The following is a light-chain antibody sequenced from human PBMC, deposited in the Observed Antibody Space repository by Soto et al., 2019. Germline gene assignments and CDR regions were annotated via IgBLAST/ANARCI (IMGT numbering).Light chain of an antibody. CDR1: QSISTN. J-gene: IGKJ1*01. V-gene: IGKV3-15*01. CDR3: QQYNNWPPWR. CDR2: GAS. Sequence: IVMTQSPVTMSVSPGESATLSCRASQSISTNLAWYQQKPGQAPRLLIYGASTRATGIPDRSSGGGSGTEFTLSISSRQSEDFEVYYCQQYNNWPPWRFGQGTKVETK.